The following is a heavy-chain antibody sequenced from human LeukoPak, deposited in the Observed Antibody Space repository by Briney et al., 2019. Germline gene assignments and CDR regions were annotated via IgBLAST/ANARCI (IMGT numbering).Heavy chain of an antibody. D-gene: IGHD2-2*01. CDR2: IRYDGSDK. CDR3: TKESLPYCSTSSCSIDY. Sequence: GGSLRLSCAASGFTFSSHGMHWVRQAPGKGREWVAFIRYDGSDKYYGDSVKGRLTISRDNSKNTLDLQMNSLRAEDTAAYYCTKESLPYCSTSSCSIDYWGQGTLVTVSS. J-gene: IGHJ4*02. CDR1: GFTFSSHG. V-gene: IGHV3-30*02.